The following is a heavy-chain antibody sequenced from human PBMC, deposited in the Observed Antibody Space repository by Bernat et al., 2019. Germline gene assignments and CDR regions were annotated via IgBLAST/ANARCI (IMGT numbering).Heavy chain of an antibody. CDR3: AREIRPSIAARHFDY. D-gene: IGHD6-6*01. J-gene: IGHJ4*02. CDR2: ISGGGGRT. V-gene: IGHV3-23*01. Sequence: EVQLLESGGGLVQPGGSLRLSCAASGFTFSSYAMSWVRQAPGKGLEWVSSISGGGGRTYYADSVKGRFTISRDNSKNTLYLQMNSLRAEDTAVYYCAREIRPSIAARHFDYWGQGTLVTVSS. CDR1: GFTFSSYA.